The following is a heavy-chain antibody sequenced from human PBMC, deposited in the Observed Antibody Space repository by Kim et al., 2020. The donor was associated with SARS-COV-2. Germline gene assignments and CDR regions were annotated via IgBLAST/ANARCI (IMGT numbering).Heavy chain of an antibody. CDR3: ARYYYGSGSYFAFDI. CDR2: IIPIFGTA. CDR1: GGTFSSYA. D-gene: IGHD3-10*01. Sequence: SVKVSCKASGGTFSSYAISWVRQAPGQGLEWMGGIIPIFGTANYAQKFQGRVTITADESTSTAYMELSSLRSEDTAVYYCARYYYGSGSYFAFDIWGQGTMVTVSS. J-gene: IGHJ3*02. V-gene: IGHV1-69*13.